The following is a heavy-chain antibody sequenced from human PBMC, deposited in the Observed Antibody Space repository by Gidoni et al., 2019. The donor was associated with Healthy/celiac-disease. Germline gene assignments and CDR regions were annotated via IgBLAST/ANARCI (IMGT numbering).Heavy chain of an antibody. CDR2: ISYDGSNK. D-gene: IGHD5-12*01. CDR3: AKSKGQRGLRHPWFDP. CDR1: GFTLSSYG. V-gene: IGHV3-30*18. J-gene: IGHJ5*02. Sequence: QVQLVESGGGVVQPGRSLRLSCAASGFTLSSYGMHWVRQAPGKGLEWVAVISYDGSNKYYADSVKGRFTISRDNSKNTLYLQMNSLRAEDTAVYYCAKSKGQRGLRHPWFDPWGQGTLVTVSS.